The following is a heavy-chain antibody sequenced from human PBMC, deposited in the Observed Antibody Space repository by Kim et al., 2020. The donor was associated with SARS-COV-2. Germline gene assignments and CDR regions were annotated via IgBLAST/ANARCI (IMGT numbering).Heavy chain of an antibody. CDR1: GGSISSGDYY. CDR2: IYYTGSS. D-gene: IGHD2-21*02. V-gene: IGHV4-30-4*01. CDR3: ARGPPIGGGDCYLL. Sequence: SETLSLTCTVSGGSISSGDYYWSWIRQPPGKGLEWIGYIYYTGSSHYNPSLNSRVTISIDTSKNQFSLKVSSVTAADTAVYYCARGPPIGGGDCYLLWGQGTLVTVSS. J-gene: IGHJ4*02.